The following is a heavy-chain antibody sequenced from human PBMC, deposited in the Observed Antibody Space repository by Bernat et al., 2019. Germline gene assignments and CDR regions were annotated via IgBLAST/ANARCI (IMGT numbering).Heavy chain of an antibody. Sequence: EVQLVESGGGLVKPGGSLRLSCAASGFTSNNAWMSWVSQAPGKGLEWVGRIKSKTDGGATDYAAPVKGRFTISRDDAKNTLYLQMNSLKTEDTAVYYCTTADDLEYCSSTSCSMFHWGQGTLVAVSS. J-gene: IGHJ4*02. D-gene: IGHD2-2*01. V-gene: IGHV3-15*01. CDR1: GFTSNNAW. CDR3: TTADDLEYCSSTSCSMFH. CDR2: IKSKTDGGAT.